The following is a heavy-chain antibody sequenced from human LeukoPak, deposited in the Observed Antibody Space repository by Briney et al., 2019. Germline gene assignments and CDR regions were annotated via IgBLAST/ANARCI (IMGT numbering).Heavy chain of an antibody. J-gene: IGHJ4*02. D-gene: IGHD4-11*01. CDR3: VRDRGYSTFDF. Sequence: GGSLRLSCAASGFSFSTYAMTWVRQAPGKGLEWVANINQDESEENFVDSVKGRFSISRDNAKRSLYLQMNSLRAEDTAMYFCVRDRGYSTFDFWGQGTLVTVSS. CDR2: INQDESEE. V-gene: IGHV3-7*04. CDR1: GFSFSTYA.